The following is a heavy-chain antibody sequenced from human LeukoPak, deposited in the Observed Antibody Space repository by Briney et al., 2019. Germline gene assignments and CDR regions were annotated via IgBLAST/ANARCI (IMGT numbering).Heavy chain of an antibody. D-gene: IGHD6-13*01. CDR2: ISYSGST. CDR3: ARTLYSSSGWGYFDL. V-gene: IGHV4-39*07. CDR1: GGSISSSSYY. Sequence: PSETLSLTCTVSGGSISSSSYYWGWIRQPPGKGLEWIGYISYSGSTYYNPSLKSRVTISGDTSKNQFSLKLSSVTAADTAVYYCARTLYSSSGWGYFDLWGRGTLVTVSS. J-gene: IGHJ2*01.